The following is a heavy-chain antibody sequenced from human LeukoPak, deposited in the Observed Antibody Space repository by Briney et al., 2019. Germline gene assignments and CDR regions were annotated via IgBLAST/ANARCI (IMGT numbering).Heavy chain of an antibody. D-gene: IGHD5-12*01. CDR1: GGSVNSGSYY. CDR2: ISYTGST. Sequence: PSETLSLTCTVSGGSVNSGSYYWSWLRQPTGKGLEWIGYISYTGSTNYNPSLKSRVTISVDTSKNQFSLKLSSVTAADTAVYFCARFASDYERSYFDYWGQGTLVTVSS. CDR3: ARFASDYERSYFDY. V-gene: IGHV4-61*01. J-gene: IGHJ4*02.